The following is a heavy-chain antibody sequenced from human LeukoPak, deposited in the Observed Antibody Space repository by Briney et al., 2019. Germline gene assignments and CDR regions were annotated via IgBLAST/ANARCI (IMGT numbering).Heavy chain of an antibody. D-gene: IGHD6-19*01. Sequence: GGSLRLSCAASGFTFSSYWMHWVRQAPGKGLVWVSRINSDGSSTSYADSVKGRFTISRDNAKNTLYLQMNSLRAEDTAVYYCARDQYSSGWYEGNDYWGQGTLVTVSS. CDR3: ARDQYSSGWYEGNDY. CDR1: GFTFSSYW. CDR2: INSDGSST. V-gene: IGHV3-74*01. J-gene: IGHJ4*02.